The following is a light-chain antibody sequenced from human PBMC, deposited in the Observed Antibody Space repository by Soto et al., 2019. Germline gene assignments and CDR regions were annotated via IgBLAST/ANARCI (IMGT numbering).Light chain of an antibody. Sequence: DIQMTQSPSTLSASVGDRVTITCRASQSISSWLAWYQQTPRKAHRLLIYGASNLEGGVPSRFSGSGYVTEFTLTISSLQPDDFATYFCQQYLTSSPTLGQGTKLEIK. CDR1: QSISSW. J-gene: IGKJ2*01. V-gene: IGKV1-5*01. CDR3: QQYLTSSPT. CDR2: GAS.